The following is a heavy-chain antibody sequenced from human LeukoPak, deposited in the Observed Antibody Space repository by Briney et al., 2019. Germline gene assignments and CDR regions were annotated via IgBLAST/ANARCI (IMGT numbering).Heavy chain of an antibody. V-gene: IGHV3-23*01. CDR3: AKDVLSGTYHYFDQ. CDR2: ISGSGSST. Sequence: GGSLRLSCAASGFTFSSYAMNWVRQAPGKGLEWVSGISGSGSSTYYADSVMGRFTISRGNSKNTLYLQMNSLRAEDTAVYYCAKDVLSGTYHYFDQWGQGTLVTASS. D-gene: IGHD1-26*01. J-gene: IGHJ4*02. CDR1: GFTFSSYA.